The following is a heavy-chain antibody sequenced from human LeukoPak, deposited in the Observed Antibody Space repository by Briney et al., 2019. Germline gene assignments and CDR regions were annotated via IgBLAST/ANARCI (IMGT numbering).Heavy chain of an antibody. CDR3: AKDTAAADAFDI. CDR1: GFTFDDYA. Sequence: GGSLRLSCAASGFTFDDYAMHWVRQAPGEGLEWVSGISWNSGSIGYADSVKGLFTISRDNAKNSLYLQMNSLRAEDTALYYCAKDTAAADAFDIWGQGTMVTVSS. J-gene: IGHJ3*02. CDR2: ISWNSGSI. D-gene: IGHD6-13*01. V-gene: IGHV3-9*01.